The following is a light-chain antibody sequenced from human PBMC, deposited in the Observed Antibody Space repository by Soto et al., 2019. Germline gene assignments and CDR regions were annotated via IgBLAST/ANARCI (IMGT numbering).Light chain of an antibody. CDR2: DAS. Sequence: EIVLTQSPATLFLSRGERATLSCRASQSVSSYVAWYEQKPGQAPRLLIYDASNRATGIPARFSGSESGTDFTLTISSLEPEDFAVYYCQQRSNWLLTFGGGTKVEIK. CDR3: QQRSNWLLT. V-gene: IGKV3-11*01. J-gene: IGKJ4*01. CDR1: QSVSSY.